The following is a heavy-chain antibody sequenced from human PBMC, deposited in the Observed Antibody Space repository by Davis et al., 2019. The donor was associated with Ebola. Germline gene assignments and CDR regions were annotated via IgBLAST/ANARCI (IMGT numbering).Heavy chain of an antibody. CDR2: LGTSADT. J-gene: IGHJ3*02. V-gene: IGHV3-23*01. D-gene: IGHD1-26*01. CDR3: AKDTSNIWFDI. CDR1: GFIFSDYW. Sequence: GGSLRLSCAASGFIFSDYWMIWIRQAPGKGLEWASTLGTSADTYYADSVKGRFTISRDNSKNTLYLQMNGLRVEDTAIYYCAKDTSNIWFDIWGQGTMVTVSS.